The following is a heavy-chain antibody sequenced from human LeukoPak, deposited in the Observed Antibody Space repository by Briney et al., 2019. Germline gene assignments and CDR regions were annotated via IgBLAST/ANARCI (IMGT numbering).Heavy chain of an antibody. Sequence: SETLSLTCTVSGGSISSSSYYWSWIRQPPGKGLEWIGYVYYSGSTNYSPSLESRVTISVDTSKNQFSLKLNSVTAADTAVYYCARQEYYYYGMDLWGQGTTVTVSS. CDR3: ARQEYYYYGMDL. CDR1: GGSISSSSYY. V-gene: IGHV4-61*05. CDR2: VYYSGST. J-gene: IGHJ6*02.